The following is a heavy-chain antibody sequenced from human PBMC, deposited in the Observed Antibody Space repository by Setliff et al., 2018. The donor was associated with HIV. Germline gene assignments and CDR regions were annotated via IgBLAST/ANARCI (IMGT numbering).Heavy chain of an antibody. D-gene: IGHD3-3*01. Sequence: GGSLRLSCAASGFSFSNYGMHWVRQAPGKGLEWVAVISYDGSVKYYGDSVKGRFTISRDNSKNTLYLQMNSLRAEDTAVYYCARDIPHDYTFWSGSTRFDPWGQGTLVTVSS. CDR3: ARDIPHDYTFWSGSTRFDP. J-gene: IGHJ5*02. CDR1: GFSFSNYG. CDR2: ISYDGSVK. V-gene: IGHV3-30*03.